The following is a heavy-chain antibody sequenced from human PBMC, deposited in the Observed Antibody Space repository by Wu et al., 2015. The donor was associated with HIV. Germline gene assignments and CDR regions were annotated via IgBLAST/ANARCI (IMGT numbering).Heavy chain of an antibody. D-gene: IGHD5-18*01. V-gene: IGHV1-69*13. Sequence: QVQLVQSGADMKKPGSSVRVSCKASGGTFSTYAISWVRQAPGRGLEWMGRIVPLFDAPNYAQRFHDRLTITADGSTTTAYMELRNLRSDDTAVYYCAGGGGRTSMDPFDFWGQGTLVTVSS. J-gene: IGHJ4*02. CDR2: IVPLFDAP. CDR3: AGGGGRTSMDPFDF. CDR1: GGTFSTYA.